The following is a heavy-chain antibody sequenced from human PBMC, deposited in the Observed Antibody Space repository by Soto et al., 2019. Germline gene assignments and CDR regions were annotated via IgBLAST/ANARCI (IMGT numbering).Heavy chain of an antibody. CDR2: IYYSGST. D-gene: IGHD3-16*02. V-gene: IGHV4-31*03. CDR3: ARGADYVWGSYRYTRGDFDY. Sequence: SETLSLTCTVSGGSISSGGYYRSWIRQHPGKGLEWIGYIYYSGSTYYNPSLKSRVTISVDTSKNQFSLKLSSVTAADTAVYYCARGADYVWGSYRYTRGDFDYWGQGTLVTVSS. J-gene: IGHJ4*02. CDR1: GGSISSGGYY.